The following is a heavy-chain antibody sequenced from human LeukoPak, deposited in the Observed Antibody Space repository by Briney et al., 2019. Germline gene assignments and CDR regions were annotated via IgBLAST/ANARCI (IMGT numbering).Heavy chain of an antibody. J-gene: IGHJ6*02. CDR1: GFTFSSYA. CDR2: ISGSGGST. CDR3: AKDSSSGYSYYYYYGMDV. V-gene: IGHV3-23*01. Sequence: HSGGSLRLSCAASGFTFSSYAMSWVRQAPGKGLEWVSAISGSGGSTYYADSVKGRFTISRDNSKNTLYLQMNSLRAEDTAVYYCAKDSSSGYSYYYYYGMDVRGQGTTVTVSS. D-gene: IGHD3-3*01.